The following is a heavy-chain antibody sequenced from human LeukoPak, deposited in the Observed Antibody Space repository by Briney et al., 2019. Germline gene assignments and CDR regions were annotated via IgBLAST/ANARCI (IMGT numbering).Heavy chain of an antibody. Sequence: PSGTLSLTCAVSVGSISTTHWWSWVRQPPGKGLEWIGEIFQTGRTSYNPSLKSRLIISLDKSRNQFSLELSSVTAADTAVYYCARVPAFYYGDYWTSSNSFDYWGQGTLVTVSS. CDR3: ARVPAFYYGDYWTSSNSFDY. CDR1: VGSISTTHW. V-gene: IGHV4-4*02. D-gene: IGHD4-17*01. CDR2: IFQTGRT. J-gene: IGHJ4*02.